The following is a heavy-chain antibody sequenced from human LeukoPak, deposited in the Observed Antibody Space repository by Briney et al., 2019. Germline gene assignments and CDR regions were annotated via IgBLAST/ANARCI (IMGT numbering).Heavy chain of an antibody. Sequence: PSETLSLTCTVSGGSISSYYWSWIRQPPGKGLEWIGYIYYSGSTNYNPSLKSRVTISVDTSKNQFSLKLSSVTAADTAVYYCAREGGWGAFDIWGQGTMVTVSS. CDR1: GGSISSYY. V-gene: IGHV4-59*01. CDR2: IYYSGST. CDR3: AREGGWGAFDI. D-gene: IGHD6-19*01. J-gene: IGHJ3*02.